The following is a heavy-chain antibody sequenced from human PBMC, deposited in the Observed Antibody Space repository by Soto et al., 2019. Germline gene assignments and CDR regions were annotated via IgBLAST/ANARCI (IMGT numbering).Heavy chain of an antibody. D-gene: IGHD3-3*01. J-gene: IGHJ4*02. Sequence: ASVKVSCKASGYTFTSYGISWVRQAPGQGLEWMGWISAYNGNTNYAQKLQGRVTMTTDTSTSTAYMELRSLRSDDTAVYYCATWSILDTLADYWGQGTLVTVSS. CDR3: ATWSILDTLADY. CDR2: ISAYNGNT. CDR1: GYTFTSYG. V-gene: IGHV1-18*01.